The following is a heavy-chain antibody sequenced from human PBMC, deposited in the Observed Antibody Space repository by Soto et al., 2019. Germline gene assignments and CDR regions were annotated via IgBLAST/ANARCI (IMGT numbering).Heavy chain of an antibody. J-gene: IGHJ4*01. CDR3: AKKGYSSSWYGGSYFDY. CDR1: GFTFSSYA. CDR2: ISGSGGST. V-gene: IGHV3-23*01. Sequence: GGSLRLSCAASGFTFSSYAMSWVRQAPGKGLEWVSAISGSGGSTYYADSVKGRFTISRDNSKNTLYLQMNSLRAEDRAVYYCAKKGYSSSWYGGSYFDYWGQGTLVTVSS. D-gene: IGHD6-13*01.